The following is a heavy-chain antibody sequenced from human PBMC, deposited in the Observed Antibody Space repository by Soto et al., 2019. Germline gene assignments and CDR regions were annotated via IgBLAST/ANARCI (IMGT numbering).Heavy chain of an antibody. CDR2: IIDSGAST. Sequence: GGSLRLSCAASGFTFSSCAMGWVRQAPGKGLEWVSDIIDSGASTYYADSVKGRFTISRDNSKSTLYLQMNSLRAEDTALDYCAKDSTMVQGVILDYLDYWGQGT. CDR3: AKDSTMVQGVILDYLDY. CDR1: GFTFSSCA. V-gene: IGHV3-23*01. J-gene: IGHJ4*02. D-gene: IGHD3-10*01.